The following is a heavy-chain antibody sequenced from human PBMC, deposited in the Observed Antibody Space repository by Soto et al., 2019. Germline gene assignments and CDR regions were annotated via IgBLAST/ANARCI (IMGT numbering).Heavy chain of an antibody. CDR3: AKLYYYDGAGHTCFDY. Sequence: EVQLLESGGGLVQPGGSLRLSCVASGFTFSTHAMTWVRQAPGKGLEWVSSISGHGVNKYYSDSVKGRFAISKDDSSNTLYLQMDSLRAEDTAVYYCAKLYYYDGAGHTCFDYWGQGTLVTVSS. V-gene: IGHV3-23*01. D-gene: IGHD3-22*01. CDR1: GFTFSTHA. J-gene: IGHJ4*02. CDR2: ISGHGVNK.